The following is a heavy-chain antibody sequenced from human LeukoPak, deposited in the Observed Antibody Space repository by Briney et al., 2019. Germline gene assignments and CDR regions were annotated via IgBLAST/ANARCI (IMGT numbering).Heavy chain of an antibody. V-gene: IGHV1-2*02. CDR3: ARDLGYCSSAVCYNPSFDS. CDR1: GGTFSSYA. J-gene: IGHJ4*02. Sequence: ASVKVSCKASGGTFSSYAISWVRQAPGQGLEWMGSINPNSAVTDYAQKFQDRVTMTRDTSISTVYVEVRRLTSDDTAVYYCARDLGYCSSAVCYNPSFDSWGLGTLVTVSS. D-gene: IGHD2-8*01. CDR2: INPNSAVT.